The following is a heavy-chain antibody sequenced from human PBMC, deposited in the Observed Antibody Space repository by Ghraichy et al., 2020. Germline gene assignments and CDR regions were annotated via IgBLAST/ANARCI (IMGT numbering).Heavy chain of an antibody. CDR3: ARLSSGWYYFDY. CDR2: IYYSGST. Sequence: SDTLSLTCTVSGGSVSSGSYYWSWIRQPPGKGLEWIGYIYYSGSTNYNPSLKSRVTISVDTSKNQFSLKLSSVTAADTAVYYCARLSSGWYYFDYWGQGTLVTVSS. CDR1: GGSVSSGSYY. D-gene: IGHD6-19*01. J-gene: IGHJ4*02. V-gene: IGHV4-61*01.